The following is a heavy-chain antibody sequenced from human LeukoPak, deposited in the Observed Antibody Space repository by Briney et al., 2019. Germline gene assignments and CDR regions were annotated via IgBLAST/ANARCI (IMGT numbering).Heavy chain of an antibody. Sequence: GGSLRLSCAASGFTFSSYWMSWVRQAPGKGLEWVANIKQDGSEKYYVDSVKGRFTISRDNAKNSLYLQMNSLRAEDTAVYYCARVNVGARYYYYYMDVWGKGTTVTVSS. CDR3: ARVNVGARYYYYYMDV. CDR2: IKQDGSEK. D-gene: IGHD3-16*01. V-gene: IGHV3-7*01. CDR1: GFTFSSYW. J-gene: IGHJ6*03.